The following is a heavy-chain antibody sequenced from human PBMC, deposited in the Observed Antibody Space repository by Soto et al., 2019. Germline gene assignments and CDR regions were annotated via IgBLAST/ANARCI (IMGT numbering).Heavy chain of an antibody. V-gene: IGHV3-30*18. CDR3: AKDRGYCSSPICFNISDFDY. CDR1: GFTFTTYG. CDR2: ISYDGSNK. Sequence: GGSLRLSCAASGFTFTTYGMNWVRQAPGKGLEWVAVISYDGSNKLYAGSVRGRFAISRDNSKNTLYLQMDSLRPEDTAVYYCAKDRGYCSSPICFNISDFDYWGQGAPVTVSS. D-gene: IGHD2-2*01. J-gene: IGHJ4*02.